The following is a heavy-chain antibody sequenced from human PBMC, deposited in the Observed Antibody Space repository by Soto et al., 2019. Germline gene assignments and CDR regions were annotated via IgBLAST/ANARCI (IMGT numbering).Heavy chain of an antibody. J-gene: IGHJ4*02. D-gene: IGHD3-22*01. V-gene: IGHV4-31*03. CDR2: IYYRGST. CDR3: ASDGMGSGTYYGIVY. CDR1: GGSISSGGYY. Sequence: QVHLQESGPGLVKPSQTLSLTCTVSGGSISSGGYYWRGIRQHPGKGLKRIGYIYYRGSTYYNPSLRSRVTVSVDTSRNQFSLKLSSVTAAVTAIYYCASDGMGSGTYYGIVYWGQGTLVTVSS.